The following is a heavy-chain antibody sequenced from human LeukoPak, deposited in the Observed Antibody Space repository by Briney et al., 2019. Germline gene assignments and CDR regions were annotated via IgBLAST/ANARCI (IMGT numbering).Heavy chain of an antibody. Sequence: GGSLRLSCAASGFTFSSYEMNWVRQAPGKGLEWVSYISSSGSTIYYADSVKGRFTISRDNAKNSLCLQMNSLRAEDTAVYYCAREGRAMATGNFDYWGQGTLVTVSS. D-gene: IGHD5-18*01. V-gene: IGHV3-48*03. CDR3: AREGRAMATGNFDY. J-gene: IGHJ4*02. CDR1: GFTFSSYE. CDR2: ISSSGSTI.